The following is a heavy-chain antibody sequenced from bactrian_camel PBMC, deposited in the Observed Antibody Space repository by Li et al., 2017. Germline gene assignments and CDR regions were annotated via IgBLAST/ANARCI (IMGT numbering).Heavy chain of an antibody. CDR1: ASLSLAC. D-gene: IGHD6*01. CDR3: TAIKATKFTRLRCDYGGSWYRYNV. CDR2: IYAADGTT. Sequence: HVQLVESGGGSVQAGGSLRLSCTASASLSLACMGWFRQAPGKEREGVAVIYAADGTTYYADSVKGRFTISQDDAKNTLYLQMDSLKPADTAMYYCTAIKATKFTRLRCDYGGSWYRYNVWGQGTQVTVS. V-gene: IGHV3S54*01. J-gene: IGHJ4*01.